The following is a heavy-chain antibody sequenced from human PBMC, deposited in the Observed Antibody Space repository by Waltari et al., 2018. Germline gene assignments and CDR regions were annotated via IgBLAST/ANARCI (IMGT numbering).Heavy chain of an antibody. CDR1: GYSFIDYY. V-gene: IGHV1-46*01. Sequence: QVQLVQSGAEVREPGASVKVSCKASGYSFIDYYIHWVRQAPGQGAEWMGIVKPRSSRTRYEEKVQGRVSMTRDTSTTTVYMQLSSLRSEDTAVYYCARGRYGGNVHPFYYNGMDVWGQGTMVTVSS. CDR2: VKPRSSRT. J-gene: IGHJ3*01. D-gene: IGHD3-10*01. CDR3: ARGRYGGNVHPFYYNGMDV.